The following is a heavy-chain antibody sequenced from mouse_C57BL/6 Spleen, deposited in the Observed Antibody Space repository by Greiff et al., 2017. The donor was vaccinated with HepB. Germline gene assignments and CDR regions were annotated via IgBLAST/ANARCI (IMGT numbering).Heavy chain of an antibody. CDR3: ARVGSSPLYAMDY. Sequence: QVQLKQPGAELVKPGASVKLSCKASGYTFTSYWMQWVKQRPGQGLEWIGEIDPSDSYTNYNQKFKGKATLTVDTSSSTAYMQLSSLTSEDSAVYYCARVGSSPLYAMDYWGQGTSVTVSS. CDR2: IDPSDSYT. D-gene: IGHD1-1*01. V-gene: IGHV1-50*01. J-gene: IGHJ4*01. CDR1: GYTFTSYW.